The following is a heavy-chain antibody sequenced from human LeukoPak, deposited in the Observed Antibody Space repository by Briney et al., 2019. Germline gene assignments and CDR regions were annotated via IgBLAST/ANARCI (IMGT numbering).Heavy chain of an antibody. CDR2: MNPNSGNT. J-gene: IGHJ4*02. CDR1: GYTFTGYD. V-gene: IGHV1-8*01. D-gene: IGHD1-26*01. CDR3: ARGAAYSGSYSW. Sequence: ASVKVSCKASGYTFTGYDINWMRQATGQGLEWMGWMNPNSGNTGYAQKFQGRVTMTRNTSISTAYMQLSSLRSEDTAVYYCARGAAYSGSYSWWGQGTLVTVSS.